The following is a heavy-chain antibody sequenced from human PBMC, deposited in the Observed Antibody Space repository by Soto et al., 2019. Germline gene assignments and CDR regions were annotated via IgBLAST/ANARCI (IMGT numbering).Heavy chain of an antibody. J-gene: IGHJ4*02. V-gene: IGHV1-69*12. CDR3: AREGRYSSSFPCFDY. Sequence: QVQLVQSGAEVKKPGSSVKVSCKASGGTFSSYAISWVRQDPGQGLEWMGGIIPIFGTANYAQKFQGRVTITADESPSTAYMELSSLRSEATAVYYCAREGRYSSSFPCFDYCVQGTLVTVSS. CDR2: IIPIFGTA. CDR1: GGTFSSYA. D-gene: IGHD6-6*01.